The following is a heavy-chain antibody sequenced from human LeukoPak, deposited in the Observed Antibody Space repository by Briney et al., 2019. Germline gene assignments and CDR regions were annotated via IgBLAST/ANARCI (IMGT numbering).Heavy chain of an antibody. CDR3: ASEYCSGGNCYFDY. D-gene: IGHD2-15*01. CDR2: IFPGDSDT. Sequence: GESLKISCKGSGYTFTRYWIGWVRQMPGKGLEWMGIIFPGDSDTRYSPSFQGQVTISADKSISTAYLQWSSLKASDTAIYYCASEYCSGGNCYFDYWGQGTLVTVSS. J-gene: IGHJ4*02. CDR1: GYTFTRYW. V-gene: IGHV5-51*01.